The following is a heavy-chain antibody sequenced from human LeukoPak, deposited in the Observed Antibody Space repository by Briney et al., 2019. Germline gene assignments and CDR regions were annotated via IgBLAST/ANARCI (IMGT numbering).Heavy chain of an antibody. V-gene: IGHV1-2*02. Sequence: GASVKVSCKASGYTFTGYYMHWVRQAPGQGLEWMGWINPNSGGTNYAQKFQGRVTMTRDTSISTAYMELSRPRSDDTAVYYCARLYNWNDVWFDPWGQGTLVTVSS. CDR1: GYTFTGYY. J-gene: IGHJ5*02. CDR3: ARLYNWNDVWFDP. D-gene: IGHD1-1*01. CDR2: INPNSGGT.